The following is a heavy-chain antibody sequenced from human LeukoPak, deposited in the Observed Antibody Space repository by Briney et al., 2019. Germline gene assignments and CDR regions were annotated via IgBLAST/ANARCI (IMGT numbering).Heavy chain of an antibody. J-gene: IGHJ6*03. CDR3: ARAGFSSSWYESNYYYYYMDV. CDR1: GYTFSGYY. D-gene: IGHD6-13*01. CDR2: INPNSGGA. Sequence: GASVKVSCKTSGYTFSGYYMHWVRQAPGQGLEWMGWINPNSGGANYAQKLQGRVTITRNTSISTAYMELSSLRSEDTAVYYCARAGFSSSWYESNYYYYYMDVWGKGTTVTVSS. V-gene: IGHV1-2*02.